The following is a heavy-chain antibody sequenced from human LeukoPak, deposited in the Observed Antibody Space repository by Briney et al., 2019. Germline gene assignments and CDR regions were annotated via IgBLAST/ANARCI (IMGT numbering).Heavy chain of an antibody. CDR3: VRLEYNDCQFDY. CDR2: IYYSGST. Sequence: PSETLSLTCTVSGGSISSSSFYWGWVRQSPGKGLEWVGNIYYSGSTYYNPSLKSRVTISVDTSRNQFSLKLKSVIAADTAVYYCVRLEYNDCQFDYWGQGTLVTVSS. V-gene: IGHV4-39*01. J-gene: IGHJ4*02. D-gene: IGHD2-21*02. CDR1: GGSISSSSFY.